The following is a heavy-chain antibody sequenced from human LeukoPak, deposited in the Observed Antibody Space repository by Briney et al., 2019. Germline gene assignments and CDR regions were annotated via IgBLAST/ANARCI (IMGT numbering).Heavy chain of an antibody. V-gene: IGHV3-53*01. CDR1: GFTVSRNY. J-gene: IGHJ4*02. CDR2: IYSGGDT. D-gene: IGHD2-2*01. CDR3: ARSPPASPFDY. Sequence: PGGSLRLSCAASGFTVSRNYMSWVRQAPGKGLEWVSVIYSGGDTYYADSVKGRFTISRDISENTLYLQMDNLRAEDTAFYYCARSPPASPFDYWGQGTLVIVSS.